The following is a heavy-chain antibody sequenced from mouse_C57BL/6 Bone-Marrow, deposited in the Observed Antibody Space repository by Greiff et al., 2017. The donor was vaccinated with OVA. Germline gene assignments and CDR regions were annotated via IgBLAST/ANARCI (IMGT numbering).Heavy chain of an antibody. CDR3: AREAAQATAWFAY. CDR2: ISYDGSN. V-gene: IGHV3-6*01. CDR1: GYSITSGYY. J-gene: IGHJ3*01. D-gene: IGHD3-2*02. Sequence: EVKLVESGPVLVKPSQSLSLTCSVTGYSITSGYYWNWIRQFPGNKLEWMGYISYDGSNNYNPSLKNRISITRDTSKNQFFLKLNSVTTEDTATYYCAREAAQATAWFAYWGQGTLVTVSA.